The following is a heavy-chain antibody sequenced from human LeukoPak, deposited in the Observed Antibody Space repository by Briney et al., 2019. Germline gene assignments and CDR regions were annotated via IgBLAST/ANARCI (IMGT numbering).Heavy chain of an antibody. D-gene: IGHD1-26*01. CDR2: ISGSGGST. V-gene: IGHV3-23*01. J-gene: IGHJ4*02. Sequence: GGSLRLSCAASGFTFSSYAMSWVRQAPGKGLEWVSAISGSGGSTYYADSVKGRFTISRDNAKNSLYLQMNSLRAEDTAVYYCARGSSGSSNFDYWGQGTLVTVSS. CDR1: GFTFSSYA. CDR3: ARGSSGSSNFDY.